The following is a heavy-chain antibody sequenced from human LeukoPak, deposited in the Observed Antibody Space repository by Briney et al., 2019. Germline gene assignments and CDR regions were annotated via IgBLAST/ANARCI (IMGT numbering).Heavy chain of an antibody. D-gene: IGHD4-23*01. CDR3: AREDYGGNPDY. Sequence: GSVKVSCKASRYTFSNYGINCVRQAPGHGLEWMGWISGYNCNTNYAQKLQGRVTMTTGTSTTTAYRERRSLKSDDTAMYYCAREDYGGNPDYWGQGTLVTVSP. V-gene: IGHV1-18*01. CDR2: ISGYNCNT. CDR1: RYTFSNYG. J-gene: IGHJ4*02.